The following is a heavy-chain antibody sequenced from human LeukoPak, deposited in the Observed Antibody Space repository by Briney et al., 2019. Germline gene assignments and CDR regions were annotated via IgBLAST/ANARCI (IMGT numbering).Heavy chain of an antibody. CDR1: GASISSYY. J-gene: IGHJ4*02. V-gene: IGHV4-59*08. CDR2: IYYSGST. Sequence: SETLSLTCTISGASISSYYWSWIRQPPGKGLDWIAYIYYSGSTSYNPSLKSRVTISIDTSKNQISLRLTSVTAADTAVYYCARHRSGTFFDYWGQGTLVAVSS. CDR3: ARHRSGTFFDY.